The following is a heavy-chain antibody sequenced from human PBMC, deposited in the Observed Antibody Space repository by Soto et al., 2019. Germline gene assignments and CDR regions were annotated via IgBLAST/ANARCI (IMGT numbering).Heavy chain of an antibody. J-gene: IGHJ4*02. Sequence: GGALRVSCAASGFTFSRYGMHWVRQAPGNGLEWVAVIWYDGSNKYYADSVKGRFTISRDNSKNTLYLQMNSLRAEDTAVYYCAREYSSSNREFDYWGQGTLVTVSS. CDR1: GFTFSRYG. CDR2: IWYDGSNK. CDR3: AREYSSSNREFDY. D-gene: IGHD6-6*01. V-gene: IGHV3-33*01.